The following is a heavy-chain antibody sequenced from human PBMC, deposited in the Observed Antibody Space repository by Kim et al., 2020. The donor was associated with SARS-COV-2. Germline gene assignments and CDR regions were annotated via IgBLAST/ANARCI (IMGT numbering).Heavy chain of an antibody. D-gene: IGHD1-26*01. V-gene: IGHV3-33*01. CDR3: ARDLEGIRLVGGFDY. J-gene: IGHJ4*02. CDR1: GFTFSSYG. CDR2: IWYDGSNK. Sequence: GGSLRLSCAASGFTFSSYGMHWVRQAPGKGLEWVAVIWYDGSNKYYVDSVKGRFTISSDNSKNTLYLQLNSLRADDTAVYYCARDLEGIRLVGGFDYWGQRTLVSVSS.